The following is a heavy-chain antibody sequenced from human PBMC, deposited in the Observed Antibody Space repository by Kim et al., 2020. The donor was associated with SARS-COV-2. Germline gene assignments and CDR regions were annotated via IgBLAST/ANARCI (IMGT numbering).Heavy chain of an antibody. V-gene: IGHV3-73*01. Sequence: ASVKGRVTISRDDSKNTAYLQMNSLKNEDTAVYYCTNKVPAAGGRYSSDYWGHGTLVTVSS. J-gene: IGHJ4*01. D-gene: IGHD2-2*01. CDR3: TNKVPAAGGRYSSDY.